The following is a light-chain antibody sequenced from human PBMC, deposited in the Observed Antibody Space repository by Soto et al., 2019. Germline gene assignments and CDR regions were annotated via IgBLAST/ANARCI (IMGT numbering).Light chain of an antibody. CDR2: EVN. CDR1: SGDVFAYNY. J-gene: IGLJ3*02. CDR3: SSYTDRSTNTWV. V-gene: IGLV2-14*01. Sequence: QSAPTQPASVSGSPGQSITISCTGTSGDVFAYNYVSWYQQYPGKAPKLMIYEVNNRPSGVSYRFSGSKSGNTASLTISGLQAEDEADYYCSSYTDRSTNTWVFGGGTKLTVL.